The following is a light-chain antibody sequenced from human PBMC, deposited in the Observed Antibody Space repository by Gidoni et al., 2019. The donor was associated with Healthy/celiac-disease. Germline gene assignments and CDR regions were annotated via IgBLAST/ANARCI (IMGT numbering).Light chain of an antibody. CDR1: QSISSY. V-gene: IGKV1-39*01. CDR2: AAS. Sequence: DIQMTPSPSSLSASVGDRVTITCRASQSISSYLNWYQQKPGKAPKLLIYAASSLQGGVPSRFSGSGSGTDFTLTISSLQPEDFATYYCQQSYSTPQTFGQXTKVEIK. J-gene: IGKJ1*01. CDR3: QQSYSTPQT.